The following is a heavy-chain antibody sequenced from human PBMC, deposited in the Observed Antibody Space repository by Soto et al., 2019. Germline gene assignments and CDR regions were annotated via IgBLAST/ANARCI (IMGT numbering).Heavy chain of an antibody. J-gene: IGHJ6*02. CDR3: ARDGEMFGMDV. D-gene: IGHD3-10*01. Sequence: PGGSLRLSCAASGFTFSSYDMHWVRQATGKGLEWVSAIGTAGDTYYPGSVKGRFTISRENAKNSLYLQMNSLRAGDTAVYYCARDGEMFGMDVWGQGTTVTVSS. V-gene: IGHV3-13*01. CDR2: IGTAGDT. CDR1: GFTFSSYD.